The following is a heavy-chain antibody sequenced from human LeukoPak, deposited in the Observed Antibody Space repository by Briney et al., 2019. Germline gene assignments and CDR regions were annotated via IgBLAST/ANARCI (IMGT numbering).Heavy chain of an antibody. J-gene: IGHJ6*04. D-gene: IGHD1-7*01. Sequence: GGSLRLSCAASGFTFSSYAMSWVRQAPGKGLEWVSAISGSGGSTYYADSVKGRFTISRDNSKNTLYLQMNSLRAEDTAVYYCARDRRELRARYYGMDVWGKGTTVTVSS. V-gene: IGHV3-23*01. CDR1: GFTFSSYA. CDR3: ARDRRELRARYYGMDV. CDR2: ISGSGGST.